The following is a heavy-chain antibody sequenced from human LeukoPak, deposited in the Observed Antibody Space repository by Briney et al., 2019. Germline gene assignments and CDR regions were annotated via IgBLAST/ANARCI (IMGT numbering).Heavy chain of an antibody. D-gene: IGHD1-7*01. Sequence: GGSLRLSCAASGFTFSSSWMTWVRQAPGKGLEWVAVISYDGSNKYYADSVKGRFTISRDNSKNTLYLQMNSLRAEDTAVYYCARDGGNYVGYFDYWGQGTLVTVSS. CDR1: GFTFSSSW. CDR2: ISYDGSNK. J-gene: IGHJ4*02. CDR3: ARDGGNYVGYFDY. V-gene: IGHV3-30*03.